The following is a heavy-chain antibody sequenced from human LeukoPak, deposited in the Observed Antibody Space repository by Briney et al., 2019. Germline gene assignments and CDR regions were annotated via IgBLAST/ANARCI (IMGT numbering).Heavy chain of an antibody. J-gene: IGHJ4*02. CDR3: TRREDDTCYSDY. CDR1: GYIFTTHW. D-gene: IGHD3-9*01. V-gene: IGHV5-51*01. Sequence: GDSLKISCKASGYIFTTHWIAWVRQMPGKGLEWMGIFNPADSDTRYSPSFQGQVTISADKSISTAYLQWSSLKASDSAMYYCTRREDDTCYSDYWGQGTLVTVSS. CDR2: FNPADSDT.